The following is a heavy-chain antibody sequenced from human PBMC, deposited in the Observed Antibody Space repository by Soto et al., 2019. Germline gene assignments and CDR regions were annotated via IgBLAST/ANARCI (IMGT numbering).Heavy chain of an antibody. CDR2: IKQDGSEK. CDR3: AGGYYYYYMDV. CDR1: GFTFSSYW. J-gene: IGHJ6*03. Sequence: EVQLVESGGGLVQPGWSLRLSCAASGFTFSSYWMSWVRQAPGKGLEWVANIKQDGSEKYYVDSVKGRFTISRDNAKNSLYLQMNSLRAEDTAVYYCAGGYYYYYMDVWGKGTTVTVSS. V-gene: IGHV3-7*04.